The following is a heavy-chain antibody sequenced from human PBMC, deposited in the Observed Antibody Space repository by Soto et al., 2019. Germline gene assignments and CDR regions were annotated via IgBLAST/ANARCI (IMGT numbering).Heavy chain of an antibody. V-gene: IGHV1-18*01. Sequence: QVHLVQSGAEVKKPGASVKVSCQGSGYAFTTYGITWVRQAPGQGLEWMGWISAHNGNTNYAQKLQGRVTVTRGTSATTAYMEGRSLRYDVTAVYYCARGRCGDDWGQGACVTVSA. CDR2: ISAHNGNT. CDR3: ARGRCGDD. CDR1: GYAFTTYG. J-gene: IGHJ4*02.